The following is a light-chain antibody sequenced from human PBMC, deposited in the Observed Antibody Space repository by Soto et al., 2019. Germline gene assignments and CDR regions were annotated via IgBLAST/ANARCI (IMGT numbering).Light chain of an antibody. CDR3: QQHSNSPWT. V-gene: IGKV3-20*01. CDR1: QTISNNY. J-gene: IGKJ1*01. CDR2: AVS. Sequence: EIVLTQSPGTLTLSPGESAALSCRASQTISNNYLVWYRQKPGQAPRLLTYAVSSRAAGIPDRFSGSGSGTDFALTIARLEPEDSAVYYCQQHSNSPWTFGQGTRVEI.